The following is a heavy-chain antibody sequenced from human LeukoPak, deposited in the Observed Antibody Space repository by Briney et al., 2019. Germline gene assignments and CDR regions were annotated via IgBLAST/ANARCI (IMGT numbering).Heavy chain of an antibody. CDR3: ARDDITGTKGAYNWFDP. J-gene: IGHJ5*02. D-gene: IGHD1-7*01. Sequence: RSKWYNDYAVSVKSRITINPDTSKNQFSLQLNSVTPEDTAVYYCARDDITGTKGAYNWFDPWGQGTLVTVSS. V-gene: IGHV6-1*01. CDR2: RSKWYN.